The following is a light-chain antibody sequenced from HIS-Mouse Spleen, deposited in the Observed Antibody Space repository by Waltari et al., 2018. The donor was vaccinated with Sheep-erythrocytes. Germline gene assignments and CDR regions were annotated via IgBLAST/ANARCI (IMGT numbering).Light chain of an antibody. CDR2: DAS. CDR3: QQRSNWPLT. Sequence: EIALTQSPATLSLSPGERATRSCRASQSVSSYLAWYQQKPCQAPRLLIYDASNRATGIPARFSGSGSGTDFTLTISSLEPEDFAVYYCQQRSNWPLTFGGGTKVEIK. V-gene: IGKV3-11*01. J-gene: IGKJ4*01. CDR1: QSVSSY.